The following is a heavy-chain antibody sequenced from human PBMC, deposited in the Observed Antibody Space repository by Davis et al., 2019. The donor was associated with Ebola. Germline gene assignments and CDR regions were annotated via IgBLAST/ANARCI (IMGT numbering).Heavy chain of an antibody. D-gene: IGHD1-26*01. CDR3: TRDQGSYKYYYYYYGMDV. V-gene: IGHV3-73*01. CDR1: GFTFSGSA. Sequence: GSLRLSCAASGFTFSGSAMHWVRQASGKGLEWVGRIRSKANSYATAYAASVKGRFTISRDDSKNTAYLQMNSLKTEDTAVYYCTRDQGSYKYYYYYYGMDVWGQGTTVTVSS. J-gene: IGHJ6*02. CDR2: IRSKANSYAT.